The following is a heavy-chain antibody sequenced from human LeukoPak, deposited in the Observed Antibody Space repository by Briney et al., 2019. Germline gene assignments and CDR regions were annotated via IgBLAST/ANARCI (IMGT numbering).Heavy chain of an antibody. V-gene: IGHV3-53*01. D-gene: IGHD3-22*01. Sequence: GGSLRLSCAASGFTISTNYMSWVRQAPGKGLEWVSVMYTGGSTYYADSVKGRFTISRGNSNNTLYLQMNSLRAEDTALYYCARAPFYYDSSGYPYFDGWGQGTLVTVSS. J-gene: IGHJ4*02. CDR3: ARAPFYYDSSGYPYFDG. CDR2: MYTGGST. CDR1: GFTISTNY.